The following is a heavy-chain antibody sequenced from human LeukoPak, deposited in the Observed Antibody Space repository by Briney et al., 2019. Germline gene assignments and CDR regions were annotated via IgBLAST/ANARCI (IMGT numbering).Heavy chain of an antibody. J-gene: IGHJ5*02. CDR1: GFTFASYA. D-gene: IGHD2-8*01. Sequence: GGSLRLSCAASGFTFASYAMSWVRQAPGKGLEWVSGISASGGDTFYADSVKGRFTISRDNSKNTLSLQMNSLRVEDTAIYYCAKDVRRCNGACTWGQGTLVTVSS. V-gene: IGHV3-23*01. CDR3: AKDVRRCNGACT. CDR2: ISASGGDT.